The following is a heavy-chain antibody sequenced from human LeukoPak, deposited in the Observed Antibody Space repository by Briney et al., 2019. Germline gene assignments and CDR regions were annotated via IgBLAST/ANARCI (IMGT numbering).Heavy chain of an antibody. D-gene: IGHD3-10*01. V-gene: IGHV3-30*03. CDR1: GFTFSSYG. CDR3: ARVPFGSGSYSTLDY. J-gene: IGHJ4*02. CDR2: ISYDGSNK. Sequence: GRSLRLSCAASGFTFSSYGMHWVRQAPGKGLEWVAVISYDGSNKYYADSVKGRFTISRDNSKNTLFLQMKSLRAEDTAVYYCARVPFGSGSYSTLDYWGQGTLVTVSS.